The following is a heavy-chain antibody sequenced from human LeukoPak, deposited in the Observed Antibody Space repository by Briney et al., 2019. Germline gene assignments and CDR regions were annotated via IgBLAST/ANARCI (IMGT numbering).Heavy chain of an antibody. CDR2: INTNTGNP. CDR3: AREGAMANYYNYMDV. CDR1: VYTFTSYA. J-gene: IGHJ6*03. V-gene: IGHV7-4-1*02. D-gene: IGHD1-26*01. Sequence: GASVKVSCKASVYTFTSYAMKGVRQAPGQGLEWMGWINTNTGNPTYAQGFTGRFVFSLDTSLSTAYLQISSLKAEATAVYYCAREGAMANYYNYMDVWGKGTTVTVSS.